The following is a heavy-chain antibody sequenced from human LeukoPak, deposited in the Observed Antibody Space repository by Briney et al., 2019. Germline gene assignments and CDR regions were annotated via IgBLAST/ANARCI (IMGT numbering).Heavy chain of an antibody. V-gene: IGHV1-69*04. CDR1: GGTFSSYA. J-gene: IGHJ4*02. Sequence: SVKVSCTASGGTFSSYAISWARQAPGQGLEWMGRIIPILGITNYAQKFQGRVTITADKSTSTAYMELSSLRSDDTAVYYCSRDPSGGYVPYFDYWGQGTLVTVSS. CDR3: SRDPSGGYVPYFDY. CDR2: IIPILGIT. D-gene: IGHD3-16*01.